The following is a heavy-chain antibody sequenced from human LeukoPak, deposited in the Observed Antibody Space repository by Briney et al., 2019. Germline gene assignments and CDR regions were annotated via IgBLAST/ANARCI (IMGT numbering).Heavy chain of an antibody. V-gene: IGHV3-21*01. J-gene: IGHJ4*02. CDR1: GFTFSSYS. Sequence: PGGSLRLSCAASGFTFSSYSMNWVRQAPGKGLEWVSPISSSSSYIYYADSVKGRFTISRDNAKNSLYLQMNSLRAEDTAVYYCARDRDGYPDATFDYWGQGTLVTVSS. CDR3: ARDRDGYPDATFDY. CDR2: ISSSSSYI. D-gene: IGHD2-15*01.